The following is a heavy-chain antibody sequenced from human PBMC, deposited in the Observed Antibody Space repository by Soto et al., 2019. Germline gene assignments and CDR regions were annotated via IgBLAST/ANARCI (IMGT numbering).Heavy chain of an antibody. V-gene: IGHV3-21*06. CDR1: GFTFSTYN. Sequence: EVQLVESGGGLVKPEESLRLSCAASGFTFSTYNMKWVRQAPGKGLEWVSSISTSGSYIFYAGSVRGRFTIFRDDAKNSLHLQMNSLRTEDTAVYYRATLGDREGFDIWGQGTTVIVSS. D-gene: IGHD4-17*01. J-gene: IGHJ3*02. CDR3: ATLGDREGFDI. CDR2: ISTSGSYI.